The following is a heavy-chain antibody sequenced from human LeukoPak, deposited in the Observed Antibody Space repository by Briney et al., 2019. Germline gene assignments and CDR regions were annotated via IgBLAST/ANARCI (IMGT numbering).Heavy chain of an antibody. J-gene: IGHJ3*01. D-gene: IGHD5-24*01. CDR1: GASVSTTAYF. V-gene: IGHV4-61*02. CDR2: IYASGYV. CDR3: ASYREAYDLYPHGLDV. Sequence: PSETLSLTCSVSGASVSTTAYFWNWLRQPAGEGLEWIGRIYASGYVQYNPSLKSRVTMSLDTSKNQLSLNMNSVTAADSAVYFCASYREAYDLYPHGLDVWGRGTVVTVS.